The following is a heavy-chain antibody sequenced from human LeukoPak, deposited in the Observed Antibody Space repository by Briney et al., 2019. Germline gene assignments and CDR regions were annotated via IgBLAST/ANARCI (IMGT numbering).Heavy chain of an antibody. CDR3: AKGISPSSSWTFDY. D-gene: IGHD6-13*01. CDR1: GFTFSSYA. Sequence: GGSLRVSCAASGFTFSSYAMNWVRQAPGKGLQGVSALSGSGLSKYYADSVKGQFTISRDNSKNTLYLQMNSLRAEDTAIYYCAKGISPSSSWTFDYWGQGTLVTVSS. CDR2: LSGSGLSK. V-gene: IGHV3-23*01. J-gene: IGHJ4*02.